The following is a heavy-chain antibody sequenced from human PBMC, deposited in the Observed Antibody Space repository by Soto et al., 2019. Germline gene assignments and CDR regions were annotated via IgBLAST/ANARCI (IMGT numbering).Heavy chain of an antibody. CDR1: GYTFTSYY. CDR3: ARERLRDYSSSPFDY. Sequence: QVPLVQSGAEVKKPGASVKVSCKASGYTFTSYYMHWVRQAPGQGLEWMGIFNPATGNTVYAQKFQGRVTMTRDTSTSTVYMELSSLRSEDTAVYYCARERLRDYSSSPFDYWGQGTLVTVSS. D-gene: IGHD6-6*01. V-gene: IGHV1-46*01. CDR2: FNPATGNT. J-gene: IGHJ4*02.